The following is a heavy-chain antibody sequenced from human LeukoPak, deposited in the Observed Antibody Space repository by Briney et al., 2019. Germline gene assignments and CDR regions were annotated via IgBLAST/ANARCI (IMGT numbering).Heavy chain of an antibody. CDR2: ISAYNGNT. CDR1: GYTFTSYG. Sequence: ASVKVSCKASGYTFTSYGTSWVRQAPGQGLEWMGWISAYNGNTNYAQKLQGRVTMATDTSTSTTYMELRSLRSDDTAVYYCARDQDYGSGSYRDYWGQGTLVTVSS. D-gene: IGHD3-10*01. J-gene: IGHJ4*02. CDR3: ARDQDYGSGSYRDY. V-gene: IGHV1-18*01.